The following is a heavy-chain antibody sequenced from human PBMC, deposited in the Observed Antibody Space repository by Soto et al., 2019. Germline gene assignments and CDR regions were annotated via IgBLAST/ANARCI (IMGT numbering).Heavy chain of an antibody. CDR3: AHRHFVLQLAGNAFDI. J-gene: IGHJ3*02. CDR2: IYWNDDK. D-gene: IGHD6-6*01. CDR1: GFSLSTSGVG. Sequence: SGPTLVNPTQTLTLTCTFSGFSLSTSGVGVGWIRQPPGKALEWLALIYWNDDKRYSPSLKSRLTITKDTSKNQVVLTMTNMDPVDTATYYCAHRHFVLQLAGNAFDIWGQGTMVTVSS. V-gene: IGHV2-5*01.